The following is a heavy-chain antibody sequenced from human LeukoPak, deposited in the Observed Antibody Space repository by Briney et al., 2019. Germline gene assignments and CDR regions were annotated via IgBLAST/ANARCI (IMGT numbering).Heavy chain of an antibody. CDR2: ISGSGGAA. J-gene: IGHJ4*02. D-gene: IGHD3-10*01. V-gene: IGHV3-23*01. Sequence: GGSLRLSCGTSGFTFSSYGMSWVRQAPGKGLEWVSIISGSGGAAYYADSVKGRFTISRDNSKNMLYLQMNSLRAEDTAVYYCAKAPFITMVRGVISSYFDYWGQGTLVTVSS. CDR1: GFTFSSYG. CDR3: AKAPFITMVRGVISSYFDY.